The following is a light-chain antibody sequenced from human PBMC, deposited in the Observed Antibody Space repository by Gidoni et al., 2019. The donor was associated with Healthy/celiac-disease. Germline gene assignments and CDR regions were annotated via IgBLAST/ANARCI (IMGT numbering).Light chain of an antibody. J-gene: IGKJ3*01. CDR3: QHYDNLGAT. V-gene: IGKV1-33*01. CDR1: QDISNY. Sequence: DIQMTQSPSSLSASVGDRVTITCQASQDISNYLNWYQQKPGKAPKLLIYDASNLETGVPSRFSGSGSGTDFTFTISSLQPEDIATYYCQHYDNLGATFGPGTKVDIK. CDR2: DAS.